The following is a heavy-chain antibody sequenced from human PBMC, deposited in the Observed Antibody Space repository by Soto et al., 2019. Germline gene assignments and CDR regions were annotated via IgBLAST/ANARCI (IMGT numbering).Heavy chain of an antibody. CDR3: ARARTYYDYVWGSYRPTHYFDY. Sequence: QVQLQESGPGLVKPSQTLSLTCTVSGGSISSGGYYWSWIRQHPGKGLEWIGYIYYSGSTYYNPSLKSRVTISVDTSKNQFSLKLSSVTAADTAVYYCARARTYYDYVWGSYRPTHYFDYWGQGTLVTGSS. V-gene: IGHV4-31*03. CDR2: IYYSGST. CDR1: GGSISSGGYY. J-gene: IGHJ4*02. D-gene: IGHD3-16*02.